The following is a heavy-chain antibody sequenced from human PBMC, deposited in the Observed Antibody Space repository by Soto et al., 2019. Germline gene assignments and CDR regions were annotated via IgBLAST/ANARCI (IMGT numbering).Heavy chain of an antibody. Sequence: SQTLSLTCAISGDSVSSNSAAWNWIRQSPSRGLEWPGRTYYRSKWYNDYAVSVKSRITINPGTSKNQFSLQLNSVTPEDTAVYYCARGKEAARSTLAQPFDYSYGTDVWGQGTKVTVSS. V-gene: IGHV6-1*01. CDR3: ARGKEAARSTLAQPFDYSYGTDV. CDR2: TYYRSKWYN. J-gene: IGHJ6*02. D-gene: IGHD6-6*01. CDR1: GDSVSSNSAA.